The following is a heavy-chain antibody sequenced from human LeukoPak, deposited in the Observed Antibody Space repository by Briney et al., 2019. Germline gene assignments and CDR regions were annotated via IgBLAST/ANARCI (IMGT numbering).Heavy chain of an antibody. J-gene: IGHJ6*03. CDR2: ISAYNGNT. CDR3: AREYCTGGVCFHYMDV. CDR1: GYTFTSYG. Sequence: GASVKVSCKASGYTFTSYGISWVRQAPGQGLEWMGWISAYNGNTNYAQKLQGRVTMTTDTSTSTAYMELRSLRSDDTAVYYCAREYCTGGVCFHYMDVWAKGPRSPSP. D-gene: IGHD2-8*02. V-gene: IGHV1-18*01.